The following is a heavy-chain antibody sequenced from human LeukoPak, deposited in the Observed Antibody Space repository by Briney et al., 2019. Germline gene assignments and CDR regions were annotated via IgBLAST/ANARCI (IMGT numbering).Heavy chain of an antibody. V-gene: IGHV4-4*08. CDR3: ARDSVVTYYMDV. CDR1: GGSISSYY. CDR2: IYTSGST. Sequence: SETLSLTCTVSGGSISSYYWSWIRQPPGKGLEWIGRIYTSGSTNYNPSLKRRVTISVDTSKNQFSLKLSSVTAADTAVYYCARDSVVTYYMDVWGKGTTVTVSS. J-gene: IGHJ6*03. D-gene: IGHD2-21*01.